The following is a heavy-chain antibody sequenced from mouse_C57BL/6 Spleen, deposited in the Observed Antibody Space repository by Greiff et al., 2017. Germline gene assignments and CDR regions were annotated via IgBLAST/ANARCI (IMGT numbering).Heavy chain of an antibody. V-gene: IGHV3-6*01. CDR2: ISYDGSN. CDR1: GYSITSGYY. Sequence: EVQLQQSGPGLVKPSQSLSLTCSVTGYSITSGYYWNWIRQFPGNKLEWMGYISYDGSNNYNPSPKNRISITRDTSKNQFFLKLNSVTTEDTATLYSARSNYYGSSYYWYFDVWRTGTTVTVSS. J-gene: IGHJ1*03. CDR3: ARSNYYGSSYYWYFDV. D-gene: IGHD1-1*01.